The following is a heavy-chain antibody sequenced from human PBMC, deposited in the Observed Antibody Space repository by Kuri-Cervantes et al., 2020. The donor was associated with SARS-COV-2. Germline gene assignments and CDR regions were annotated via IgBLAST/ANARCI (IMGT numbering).Heavy chain of an antibody. CDR3: ARDGGSDDVFDI. Sequence: GESLKISCAASGFTFSSYAMHWVRQAPGRGLEWVSSITSGTNTRDYVGSVRGRFTISRDDAKNSVYLQMSGLRVEDTAVYYCARDGGSDDVFDIWGQGTLVTVSS. D-gene: IGHD1-14*01. J-gene: IGHJ3*02. CDR2: ITSGTNTR. V-gene: IGHV3-21*06. CDR1: GFTFSSYA.